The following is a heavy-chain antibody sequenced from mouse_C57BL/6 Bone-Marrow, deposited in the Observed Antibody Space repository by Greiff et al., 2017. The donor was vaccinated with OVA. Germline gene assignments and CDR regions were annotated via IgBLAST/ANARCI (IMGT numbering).Heavy chain of an antibody. J-gene: IGHJ1*03. CDR3: ARCWYFDV. CDR1: GYTFTDYY. V-gene: IGHV1-77*01. Sequence: QVQLQQSGAELVKPGASVKISCKASGYTFTDYYINWVKQRPGQGLEWNGKIGPGSGSTYYNEKFKGKATLTADKSSSTAYMQLSSLTSEDSAVYFCARCWYFDVWGTGTTVTVSS. CDR2: IGPGSGST.